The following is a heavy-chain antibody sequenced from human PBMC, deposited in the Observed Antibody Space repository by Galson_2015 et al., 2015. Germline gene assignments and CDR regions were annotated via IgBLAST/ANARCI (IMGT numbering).Heavy chain of an antibody. Sequence: SVKVSCKASGGTFSSYTISWVRQAPGQGLEWMGRIIPILGIANYAQKFQGRVTITADKSTSTAYMELSSLRSEDTAVYYCARDGRDGSGSWDDAFDIWGQGTMVTVSS. D-gene: IGHD3-10*01. CDR1: GGTFSSYT. V-gene: IGHV1-69*04. CDR2: IIPILGIA. CDR3: ARDGRDGSGSWDDAFDI. J-gene: IGHJ3*02.